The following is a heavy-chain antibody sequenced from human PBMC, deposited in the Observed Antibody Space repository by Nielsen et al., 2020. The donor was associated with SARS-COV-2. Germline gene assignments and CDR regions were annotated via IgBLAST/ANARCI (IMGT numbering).Heavy chain of an antibody. V-gene: IGHV4-34*01. CDR1: GGSFSGYS. CDR2: INDSGST. J-gene: IGHJ5*02. CDR3: ARLLTDSGSYFRFDP. D-gene: IGHD1-26*01. Sequence: SETLSLTCAVYGGSFSGYSWSWIRQPPGKGLEWIGEINDSGSTKYNPSLKSRVTISVDTSKNQFSLKLNSATAADTAVYYCARLLTDSGSYFRFDPWGQGTLVTVSS.